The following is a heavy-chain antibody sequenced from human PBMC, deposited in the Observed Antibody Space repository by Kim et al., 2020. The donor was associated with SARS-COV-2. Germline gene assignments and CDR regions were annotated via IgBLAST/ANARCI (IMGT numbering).Heavy chain of an antibody. D-gene: IGHD3-22*01. J-gene: IGHJ3*02. CDR1: GFTFSSYG. CDR2: ISYDGSNK. Sequence: GGSLRLSCAASGFTFSSYGMHWVRQAPGKGLEWVAVISYDGSNKYYADSVKGRFTISRDNSKNTLYLQMNSLRAEDTAVYYCAKTMIVVVIIYAFDIWGQGTMVTVSS. V-gene: IGHV3-30*18. CDR3: AKTMIVVVIIYAFDI.